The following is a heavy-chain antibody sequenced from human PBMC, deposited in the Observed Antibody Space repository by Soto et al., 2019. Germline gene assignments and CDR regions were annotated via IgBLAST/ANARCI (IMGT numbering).Heavy chain of an antibody. CDR2: VIPILGTA. Sequence: QVQLVQSGAEVKKPGSSVKVSCTASGGSLRNSVISWVRQAPAQRLEWMGGVIPILGTANYAQKFQGRVTMTADEATSTAYMALSSLSPDDTAVYYCARLGDQGHWGPGTLVIVSS. V-gene: IGHV1-69*01. D-gene: IGHD3-10*01. CDR3: ARLGDQGH. CDR1: GGSLRNSV. J-gene: IGHJ4*02.